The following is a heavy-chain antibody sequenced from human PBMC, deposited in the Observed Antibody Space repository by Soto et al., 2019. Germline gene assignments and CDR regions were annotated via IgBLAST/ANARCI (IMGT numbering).Heavy chain of an antibody. CDR2: ISTDENKT. CDR1: GFTFRSYH. Sequence: QVQLVESGGGVVQPGRSLRLSCAASGFTFRSYHLHWVRQAPGKGLEWVATISTDENKTYYTDSVKGRFTISRDNFKNTLYLQVNSLRAEDTAVYYCARAMDTAMTSKDNWFDPWGQGTLVTVSS. J-gene: IGHJ5*02. CDR3: ARAMDTAMTSKDNWFDP. D-gene: IGHD5-18*01. V-gene: IGHV3-30-3*01.